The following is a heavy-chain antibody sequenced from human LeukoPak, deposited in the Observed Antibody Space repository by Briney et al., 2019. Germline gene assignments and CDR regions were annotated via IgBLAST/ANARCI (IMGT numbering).Heavy chain of an antibody. CDR1: GYTFTSYY. Sequence: ASVKVSCKASGYTFTSYYMHWVRQAPGQGLEWMGIINPSGGSTSYAQKFQGRVTMTRDTSTSTVYMELSSLRSEDTAVYYCAMLDCSSTSCPPEDWFDPWGQGTLVTVSS. V-gene: IGHV1-46*01. D-gene: IGHD2-2*01. CDR3: AMLDCSSTSCPPEDWFDP. J-gene: IGHJ5*02. CDR2: INPSGGST.